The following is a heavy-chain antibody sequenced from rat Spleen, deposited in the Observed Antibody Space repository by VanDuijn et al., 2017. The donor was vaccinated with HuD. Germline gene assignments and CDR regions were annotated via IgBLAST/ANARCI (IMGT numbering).Heavy chain of an antibody. CDR3: ARSVFDY. V-gene: IGHV5-29*01. J-gene: IGHJ2*01. CDR2: ISYDGSSS. CDR1: GFTFSDFY. Sequence: EVQLVESDGGLVQPGRSLKLSCAASGFTFSDFYMAWVRQAPTKGLEWVATISYDGSSSYYRDSVKGRFTISRDNAKSTLYLQMDSLRPEDTATYYCARSVFDYWGQGVMVTVSS.